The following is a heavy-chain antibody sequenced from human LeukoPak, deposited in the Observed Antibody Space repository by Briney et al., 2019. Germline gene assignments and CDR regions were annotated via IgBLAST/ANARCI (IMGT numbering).Heavy chain of an antibody. D-gene: IGHD2-2*01. V-gene: IGHV3-21*01. CDR1: GFTFSSYS. J-gene: IGHJ4*02. CDR3: ARDPPALDY. CDR2: TSSSSYI. Sequence: GGSLRLSCAASGFTFSSYSMNWVRQAPGKGLEWVSSTSSSSYIYYADSVKGRFTISRDNAKNSLYLQMNSLRAEDTAVYYCARDPPALDYWGQGTLVTVSS.